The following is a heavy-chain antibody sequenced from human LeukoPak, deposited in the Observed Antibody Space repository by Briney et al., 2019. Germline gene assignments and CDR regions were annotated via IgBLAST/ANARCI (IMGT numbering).Heavy chain of an antibody. Sequence: PSETLSLTCTVSGGSISSYYWGWIRQPPGKGLEWIGSIYYSGSTYYNPSLKSRVTISVDTSKNQFSLKLSSVTAADTAVYYCARRVVEYYFDYWGQGTLVTVSS. V-gene: IGHV4-39*01. CDR3: ARRVVEYYFDY. J-gene: IGHJ4*02. CDR1: GGSISSYY. D-gene: IGHD2-15*01. CDR2: IYYSGST.